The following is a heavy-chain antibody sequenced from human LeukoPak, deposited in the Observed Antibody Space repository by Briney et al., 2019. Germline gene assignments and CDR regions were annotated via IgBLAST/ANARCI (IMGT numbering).Heavy chain of an antibody. Sequence: GGSLRLSCEASGFTFSSFSMNWVRQAPGQGLEWVSSISSGSTYTYYADSLKGRFTVSRDNAKNLLFLEINSLRAEDTAVYYCARVHYYGVKYFDYWGQGTLVTVSS. CDR2: ISSGSTYT. J-gene: IGHJ4*02. V-gene: IGHV3-21*01. CDR3: ARVHYYGVKYFDY. CDR1: GFTFSSFS. D-gene: IGHD3-10*01.